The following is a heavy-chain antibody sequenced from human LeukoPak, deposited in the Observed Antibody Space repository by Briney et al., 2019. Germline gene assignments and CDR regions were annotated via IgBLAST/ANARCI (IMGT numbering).Heavy chain of an antibody. CDR1: GGSISSSSYY. V-gene: IGHV4-39*01. D-gene: IGHD1-26*01. CDR3: ARPTEIGATSAFVI. J-gene: IGHJ3*02. Sequence: SETLSLTCTVSGGSISSSSYYWGWIRQPPGKGLEWIGSIYYSGSTYYNPSLKSRVTISADTSKNQFSLKLSSVTAADTAVYYCARPTEIGATSAFVIWGQGTMVTVSS. CDR2: IYYSGST.